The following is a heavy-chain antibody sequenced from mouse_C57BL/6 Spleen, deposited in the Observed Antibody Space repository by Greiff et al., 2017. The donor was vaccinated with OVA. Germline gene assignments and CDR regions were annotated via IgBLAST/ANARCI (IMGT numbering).Heavy chain of an antibody. CDR1: GYTFTSYG. CDR3: AREEGGGYPTGFYY. J-gene: IGHJ2*01. CDR2: IYPSDSEN. Sequence: QVQLQQPGAELVRPGSSVKLSCKASGYTFTSYGMDWVKQRPGQGLEWIGNIYPSDSENHYNQKFKDKATLTVDKSSSTAYMQRSSLTSEDSAVYYCAREEGGGYPTGFYYWGQGTTLTVSS. D-gene: IGHD2-2*01. V-gene: IGHV1-61*01.